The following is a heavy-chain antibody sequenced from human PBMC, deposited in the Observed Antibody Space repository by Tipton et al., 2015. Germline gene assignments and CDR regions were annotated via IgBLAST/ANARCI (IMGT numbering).Heavy chain of an antibody. Sequence: QSGAEVKKPGASVKVSCKASGYRFSNYDINWVRQATGQGLEWMGWMDPNSGNTGYAEKFEGRLTMTRNTSIPTAYLELSSLRSEDTAVYYCARSASSGSGDPWYFDSWGQGALVTVSS. D-gene: IGHD3-10*01. CDR3: ARSASSGSGDPWYFDS. CDR2: MDPNSGNT. V-gene: IGHV1-8*01. J-gene: IGHJ4*02. CDR1: GYRFSNYD.